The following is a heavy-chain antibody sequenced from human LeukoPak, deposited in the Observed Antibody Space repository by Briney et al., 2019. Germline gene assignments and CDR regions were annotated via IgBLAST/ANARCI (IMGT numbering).Heavy chain of an antibody. D-gene: IGHD1-26*01. J-gene: IGHJ3*02. V-gene: IGHV3-15*01. CDR1: GFTFSNAW. CDR3: TTKVGATTGNAFDI. CDR2: IKSKTDGGTT. Sequence: GGSLRLSCAASGFTFSNAWMSWVRQAPGKGLEWVGRIKSKTDGGTTDYAAPAKGRFTISRDDSKNTLYLQMNSLKTEDTAVYYCTTKVGATTGNAFDIWGQGTMVTVSS.